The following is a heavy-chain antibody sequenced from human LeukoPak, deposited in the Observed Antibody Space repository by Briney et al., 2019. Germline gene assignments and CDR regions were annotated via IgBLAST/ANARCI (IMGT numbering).Heavy chain of an antibody. CDR1: GFTFSNYA. CDR3: TSWSRIDF. D-gene: IGHD2-2*01. J-gene: IGHJ4*02. V-gene: IGHV3-23*01. Sequence: GGSLRLSCAASGFTFSNYALSWVRQAPGKGLEWVSTFSESGGNTYYADSVKGRFTISRDNAKNSLFLQMSSLRNEDTAVYYCTSWSRIDFWGQGTLVTVSS. CDR2: FSESGGNT.